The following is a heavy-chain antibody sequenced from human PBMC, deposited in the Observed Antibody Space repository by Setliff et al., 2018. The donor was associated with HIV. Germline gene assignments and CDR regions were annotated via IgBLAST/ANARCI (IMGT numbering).Heavy chain of an antibody. CDR3: ARGLMSYNFWGGRNDYHYMDV. CDR1: GGSISSSSYY. V-gene: IGHV4-39*07. CDR2: VYYSGRT. J-gene: IGHJ6*03. D-gene: IGHD3-3*01. Sequence: SETLSLTCIVSGGSISSSSYYWGWIRQPPGKGLEWIGTVYYSGRTTYNSSLKSRVTISLDTSKKQFSLKLNSVTAADTAVYYCARGLMSYNFWGGRNDYHYMDVWGKGTTVTVSS.